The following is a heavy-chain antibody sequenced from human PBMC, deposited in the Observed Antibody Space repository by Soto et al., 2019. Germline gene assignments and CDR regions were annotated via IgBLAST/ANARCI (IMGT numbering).Heavy chain of an antibody. J-gene: IGHJ4*02. CDR3: ARRRCSGGTCCCDY. D-gene: IGHD2-15*01. CDR2: IYPGDSDT. CDR1: GYSFASYW. V-gene: IGHV5-51*01. Sequence: PGESLKISCKGSGYSFASYWIAWVRQMPGKGLEWMGIIYPGDSDTRYSPSFQGQVTISADKSISTAYLQWSSLKASDSAMYYCARRRCSGGTCCCDYWGQGTLVTVSS.